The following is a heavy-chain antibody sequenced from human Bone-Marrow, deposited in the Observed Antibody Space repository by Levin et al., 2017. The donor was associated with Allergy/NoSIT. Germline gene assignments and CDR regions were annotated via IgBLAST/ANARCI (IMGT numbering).Heavy chain of an antibody. CDR3: AKGGMGGFDA. CDR1: EFRLSDYW. Sequence: GESLKISCTASEFRLSDYWMHWVRQVPGKGLVWVSFIKTDETTATYADSVRGRFTISRDNDKNTLYLEMNSLRTEDTAVYYCAKGGMGGFDAWGQGTLVTVSS. CDR2: IKTDETTA. D-gene: IGHD3-16*01. V-gene: IGHV3-74*03. J-gene: IGHJ5*02.